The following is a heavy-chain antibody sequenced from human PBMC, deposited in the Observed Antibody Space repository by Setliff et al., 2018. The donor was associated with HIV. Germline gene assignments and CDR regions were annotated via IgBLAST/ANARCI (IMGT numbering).Heavy chain of an antibody. Sequence: LSCAASGFTFSSFAMYWVRQAPGKGLEYVSAISDSGDNTYFADFVQGRFTFSRVNAKNSLYLQMNSLRAEDTAVYYCARGYTYGSFDFWGRGTLVTVSS. D-gene: IGHD5-18*01. CDR1: GFTFSSFA. CDR2: ISDSGDNT. J-gene: IGHJ4*02. V-gene: IGHV3-64*02. CDR3: ARGYTYGSFDF.